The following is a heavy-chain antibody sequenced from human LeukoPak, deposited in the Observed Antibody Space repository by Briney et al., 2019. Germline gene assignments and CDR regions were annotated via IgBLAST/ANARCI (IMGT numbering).Heavy chain of an antibody. J-gene: IGHJ2*01. V-gene: IGHV4-34*01. CDR2: INHRGST. CDR1: GGSFSGFY. CDR3: ARVPKYYDL. Sequence: SETLSLTCAVYGGSFSGFYWSWIRQPPGKGLEWIGEINHRGSTNYNPSLKSRVTISVDTSKNQFSLKLSSVTAADTAVYYCARVPKYYDLWGRGTLVTVSS.